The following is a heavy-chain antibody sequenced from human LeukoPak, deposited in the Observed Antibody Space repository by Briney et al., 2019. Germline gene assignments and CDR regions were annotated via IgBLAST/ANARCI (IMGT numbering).Heavy chain of an antibody. D-gene: IGHD2-15*01. J-gene: IGHJ6*04. V-gene: IGHV3-30*18. Sequence: PGGSLRLSCAASGFTFSNYGVHWVRQAPGKGLEWVAVISYDGSKIYYADSVKGRFTISRDNSKNTLYLQMNSLRAEDTAVYYCAKEGMSRYCSGGSCPWYYYGMDVWGKGTTVTVSS. CDR2: ISYDGSKI. CDR1: GFTFSNYG. CDR3: AKEGMSRYCSGGSCPWYYYGMDV.